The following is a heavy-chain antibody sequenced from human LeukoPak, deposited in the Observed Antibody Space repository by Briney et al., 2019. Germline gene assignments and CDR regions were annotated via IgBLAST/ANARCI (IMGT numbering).Heavy chain of an antibody. CDR3: ARGGSNWYNAYFDY. D-gene: IGHD1/OR15-1a*01. CDR2: IYSAGTT. Sequence: GGSLRLSCAASEFTVTSKYMSWVRQAPGEGLEWVSTIYSAGTTYYADSVKGRFTISRDNSKNTLYLQMDSLRVEDTAVYYCARGGSNWYNAYFDYWGQGTLVTVSS. J-gene: IGHJ4*02. CDR1: EFTVTSKY. V-gene: IGHV3-53*01.